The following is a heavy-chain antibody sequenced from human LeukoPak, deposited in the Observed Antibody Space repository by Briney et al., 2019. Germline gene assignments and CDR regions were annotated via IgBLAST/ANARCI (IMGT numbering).Heavy chain of an antibody. V-gene: IGHV3-30*18. CDR3: AKDYGSSWYFGSYGMDV. Sequence: GGSLRLSCAASGFTFSSYGMHWVRQAPGKGLEWVAVISYDGSNKYYADSVKGRLTISRDNSKNTLYLQMNSLRAEDTAVYYCAKDYGSSWYFGSYGMDVWGQGTTVTVSS. J-gene: IGHJ6*02. D-gene: IGHD6-13*01. CDR1: GFTFSSYG. CDR2: ISYDGSNK.